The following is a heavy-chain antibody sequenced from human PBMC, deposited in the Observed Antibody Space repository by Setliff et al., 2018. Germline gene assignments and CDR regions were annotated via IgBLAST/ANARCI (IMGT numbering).Heavy chain of an antibody. CDR2: SNHSGST. CDR3: ARGRNIAARLRDS. J-gene: IGHJ4*02. V-gene: IGHV4-34*01. D-gene: IGHD6-6*01. Sequence: SETLSLTCAAHGGSFSDYYWTWIRQPPGKGLEWIGESNHSGSTKYSPSLESRVPISVDPSKNQFSLKVTSMTAADTAVYYCARGRNIAARLRDSWGQGTLVTVSS. CDR1: GGSFSDYY.